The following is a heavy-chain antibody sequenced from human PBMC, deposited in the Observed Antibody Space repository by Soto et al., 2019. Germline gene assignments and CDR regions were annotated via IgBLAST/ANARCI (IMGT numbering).Heavy chain of an antibody. CDR2: IIPIFGTA. CDR3: ARESRYCSGGSCYFLPGIDY. CDR1: GYTFSSYA. D-gene: IGHD2-15*01. Sequence: ASVKVSCKASGYTFSSYAISWVRQAPGQGLEWMGGIIPIFGTANYAQKFQGRVTITADESTSTAYMELSSLRSEDTAVYYRARESRYCSGGSCYFLPGIDYWGQGTLVTVSS. V-gene: IGHV1-69*13. J-gene: IGHJ4*02.